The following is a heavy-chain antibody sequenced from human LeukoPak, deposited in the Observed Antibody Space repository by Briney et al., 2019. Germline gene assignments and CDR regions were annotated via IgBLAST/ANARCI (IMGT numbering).Heavy chain of an antibody. J-gene: IGHJ4*02. CDR2: INSDGSST. CDR1: GFTFSSYW. D-gene: IGHD6-6*01. V-gene: IGHV3-74*01. Sequence: GGSLRLSCTASGFTFSSYWMHWVRQAPGKGLVWVSRINSDGSSTTYADSVKGRFTISRDNAKNTLYLQMNSLRAEDTAVYYCARGGVYSTSAVDYWGQGTLVTVSS. CDR3: ARGGVYSTSAVDY.